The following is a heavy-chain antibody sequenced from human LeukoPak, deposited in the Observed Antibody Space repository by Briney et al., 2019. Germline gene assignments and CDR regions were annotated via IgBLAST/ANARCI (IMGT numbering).Heavy chain of an antibody. J-gene: IGHJ4*02. CDR3: AKDETYYDILTGYAFDY. CDR2: ISGSGGST. CDR1: GFTFSSYN. Sequence: SGGSLRLSCAASGFTFSSYNMNWVRQAPGKGLEWVSAISGSGGSTYYADSVKGRFTISRDNSKNTLYLQMNSLRAEDTAVYYCAKDETYYDILTGYAFDYWGQGTLVTVSS. V-gene: IGHV3-23*01. D-gene: IGHD3-9*01.